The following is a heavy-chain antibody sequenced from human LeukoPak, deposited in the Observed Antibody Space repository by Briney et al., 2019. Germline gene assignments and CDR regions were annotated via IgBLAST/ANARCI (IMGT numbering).Heavy chain of an antibody. V-gene: IGHV3-23*01. CDR2: ISDSGGAT. D-gene: IGHD3-22*01. CDR3: AKESYYYDSSGSTRGYFDY. Sequence: GGSLRLSCVASGFTFSDFAMSWVRQAPGKGLEWVSTISDSGGATYYADSVKGRFTISRDNSKNTLYLQMNSLRAEDTALYYCAKESYYYDSSGSTRGYFDYWGQGTLVTVSS. CDR1: GFTFSDFA. J-gene: IGHJ4*02.